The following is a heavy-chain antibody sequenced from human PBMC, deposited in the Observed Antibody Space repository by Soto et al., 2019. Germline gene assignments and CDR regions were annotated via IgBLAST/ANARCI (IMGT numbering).Heavy chain of an antibody. CDR3: GRASGGLYGGGAFDY. D-gene: IGHD6-19*01. Sequence: PSETLSLTCAVSGGSISSSNWWSWVRQPPGKGLEWIGEIYHSGSTNYNPSLKSRVTISVDKSKNQFSLKLSSVTAADTAVYYCGRASGGLYGGGAFDYWGQGNLLTVSS. J-gene: IGHJ4*02. CDR2: IYHSGST. CDR1: GGSISSSNW. V-gene: IGHV4-4*02.